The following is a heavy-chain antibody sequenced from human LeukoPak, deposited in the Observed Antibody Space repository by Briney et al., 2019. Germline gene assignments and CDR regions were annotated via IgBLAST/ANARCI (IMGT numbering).Heavy chain of an antibody. CDR2: ISSSSSHI. CDR3: ARDGGSYYPSFYYYYTAV. J-gene: IGHJ6*03. D-gene: IGHD1-26*01. Sequence: ETLSLTCAVSGVSTSSSNSYWGSIRHPRGKWLGLGSSISSSSSHIYYAASVKGRLTISRHTAKSSPYRQMNRLRAEDTAVYYCARDGGSYYPSFYYYYTAVSSKATT. V-gene: IGHV3-21*01. CDR1: GVSTSSSN.